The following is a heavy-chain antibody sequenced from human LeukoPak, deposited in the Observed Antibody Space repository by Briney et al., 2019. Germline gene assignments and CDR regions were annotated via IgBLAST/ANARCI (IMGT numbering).Heavy chain of an antibody. V-gene: IGHV1-18*01. CDR3: ARGNPIYSSGPHYYYYMDV. D-gene: IGHD6-19*01. Sequence: ASVKVSCKASGYTFTSNAITWVRQAPGQGLEWMGWISVYSGNTHYAQNLQGRVTITRDTSASTAYMELSSLRSEDTAVYYCARGNPIYSSGPHYYYYMDVWGKGTTVTVSS. J-gene: IGHJ6*03. CDR2: ISVYSGNT. CDR1: GYTFTSNA.